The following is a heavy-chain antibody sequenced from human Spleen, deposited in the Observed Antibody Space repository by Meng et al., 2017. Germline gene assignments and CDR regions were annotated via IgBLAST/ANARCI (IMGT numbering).Heavy chain of an antibody. CDR3: SGHVDY. V-gene: IGHV3-15*01. CDR2: MKSNVDGGTV. J-gene: IGHJ4*01. Sequence: VSLVGSGGGFVKPGGSLRLSCAASGFTFSNAWMTWVRQAPGKGLEWIGRMKSNVDGGTVDYAAAVKGRFFISRDDSENTFYLQMNSLKTEDTAVYYCSGHVDYWGHGTLVTVSS. CDR1: GFTFSNAW.